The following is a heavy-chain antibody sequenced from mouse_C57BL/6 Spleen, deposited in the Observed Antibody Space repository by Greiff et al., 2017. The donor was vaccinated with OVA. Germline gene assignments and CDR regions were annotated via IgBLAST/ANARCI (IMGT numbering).Heavy chain of an antibody. Sequence: EVKVVESGEGLVKPGGSLKLSCAASGFTFSSYAMSWVRQTPEKRLEWVAYISSGGDYIYYADTVKGRFTISRDNARNTLYLQMSSLKSEDTAMYYCTRCLTGTGFDYWGQGTTLTVSS. D-gene: IGHD4-1*01. CDR3: TRCLTGTGFDY. CDR2: ISSGGDYI. CDR1: GFTFSSYA. V-gene: IGHV5-9-1*02. J-gene: IGHJ2*01.